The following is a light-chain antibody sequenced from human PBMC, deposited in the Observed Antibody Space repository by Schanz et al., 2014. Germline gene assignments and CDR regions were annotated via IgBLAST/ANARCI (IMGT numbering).Light chain of an antibody. CDR3: GTWDSGLNTFFV. CDR1: TSNIGDNF. CDR2: DNN. J-gene: IGLJ1*01. Sequence: QSVLTQPPSASGTPGQRVTISCSGSTSNIGDNFVSWFQQLPGTAPKLLIYDNNKRPSGIPDRFSGSKSGTSATLAITGLQTGDEADYFCGTWDSGLNTFFVFGSGTKLTVL. V-gene: IGLV1-51*01.